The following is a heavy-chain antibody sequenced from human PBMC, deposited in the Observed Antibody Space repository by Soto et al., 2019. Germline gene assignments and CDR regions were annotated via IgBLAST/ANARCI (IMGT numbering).Heavy chain of an antibody. Sequence: SGPTLVNTTPTRTLTCVFSGFSLNARGMSLSWIRQPPGKALECIALIDWDDDVYYNTSLKTRLTISRDTSKNLVVLIMTNMEPLDTDTYYCARISGRYQKGFHSWGKGNLGTVS. J-gene: IGHJ4*02. CDR2: IDWDDDV. CDR1: GFSLNARGMS. V-gene: IGHV2-70*01. D-gene: IGHD1-26*01. CDR3: ARISGRYQKGFHS.